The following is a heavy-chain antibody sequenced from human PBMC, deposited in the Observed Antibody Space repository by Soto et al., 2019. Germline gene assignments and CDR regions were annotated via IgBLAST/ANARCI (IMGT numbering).Heavy chain of an antibody. J-gene: IGHJ5*02. CDR1: GFTFSSYA. CDR2: ISGSGGST. V-gene: IGHV3-23*01. Sequence: GGSLRLSCAASGFTFSSYAMSWVRQAPGKGLEWVPAISGSGGSTYYADSVKGRFTISRDNSKNTLYLQMNSLRAEDTAVYYCAASRGYSYGPYNWFDPWGQGTLVTVSS. CDR3: AASRGYSYGPYNWFDP. D-gene: IGHD5-18*01.